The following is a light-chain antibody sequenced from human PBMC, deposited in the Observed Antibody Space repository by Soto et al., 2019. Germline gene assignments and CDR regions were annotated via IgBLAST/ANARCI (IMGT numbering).Light chain of an antibody. CDR2: DAS. Sequence: DIQMTQSPSTLSASVGYRLTITCRASQSISSWLAWYKQNQGKAPKLLIYDASSLESGVPSRFSGSGSGKEFNLTIRSLQPDDGATYYCKKYNSYPITCGKGKRREIK. J-gene: IGKJ5*01. CDR3: KKYNSYPIT. V-gene: IGKV1-5*01. CDR1: QSISSW.